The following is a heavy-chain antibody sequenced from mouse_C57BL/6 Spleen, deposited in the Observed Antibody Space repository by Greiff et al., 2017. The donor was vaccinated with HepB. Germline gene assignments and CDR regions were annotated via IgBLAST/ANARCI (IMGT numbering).Heavy chain of an antibody. CDR2: ISDGGSYT. J-gene: IGHJ2*01. Sequence: EVQRVESGGGLVKPGGSLKLSCAASGFTFSSYAMSWVRQTPEKRLEWVATISDGGSYTYYPDNVKGRFTISRDNAKNNLYLQMSHLKSEDTAMYYCAREKLLEYFDYWGQGTTLTVSS. D-gene: IGHD2-1*01. V-gene: IGHV5-4*01. CDR1: GFTFSSYA. CDR3: AREKLLEYFDY.